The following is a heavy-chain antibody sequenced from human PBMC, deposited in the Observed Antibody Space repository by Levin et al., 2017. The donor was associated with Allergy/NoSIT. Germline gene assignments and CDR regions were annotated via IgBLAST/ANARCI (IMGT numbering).Heavy chain of an antibody. V-gene: IGHV3-9*01. CDR2: ISWNSGSI. CDR1: GFTFDDYA. J-gene: IGHJ4*02. CDR3: AKEYYGSGSQIPRYYFDY. D-gene: IGHD3-10*01. Sequence: SCAASGFTFDDYAMHWVRQAPGKGLEWVSGISWNSGSIGYADSVKGRFTISRDNAKNSLYLQMNSLRAEDTALYYCAKEYYGSGSQIPRYYFDYWGQGTLVTVSS.